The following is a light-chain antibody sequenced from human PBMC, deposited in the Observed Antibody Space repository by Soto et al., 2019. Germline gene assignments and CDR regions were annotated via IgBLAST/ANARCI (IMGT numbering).Light chain of an antibody. CDR3: QKYNTAPRT. V-gene: IGKV1-27*01. Sequence: DIQMTQSPSSLSASVGDTVTITCRASQGISNYLAWYQHKPGQVPNLLIYAASTLQSGVPSRFSGSVSGTDFTLTISSLRPEDVATYYCQKYNTAPRTFGQGTKVEI. J-gene: IGKJ1*01. CDR1: QGISNY. CDR2: AAS.